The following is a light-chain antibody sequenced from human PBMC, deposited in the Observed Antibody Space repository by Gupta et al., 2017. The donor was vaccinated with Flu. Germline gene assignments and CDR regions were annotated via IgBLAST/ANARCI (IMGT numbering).Light chain of an antibody. CDR1: GSDVGTYNR. V-gene: IGLV2-18*02. CDR2: EVS. CDR3: SSYTTSYTFV. Sequence: QSALTQPPSVSGSPGQSVTISCTGTGSDVGTYNRVSWYRQPPGTAPRLIIYEVSNRPSGVPDRFSGSKSGNTASLTISGLQGEDEADYYCSSYTTSYTFVFGTGTKV. J-gene: IGLJ1*01.